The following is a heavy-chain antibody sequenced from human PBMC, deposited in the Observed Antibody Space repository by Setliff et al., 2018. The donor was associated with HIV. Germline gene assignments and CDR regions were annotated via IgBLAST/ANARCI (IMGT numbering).Heavy chain of an antibody. CDR3: ARDVYRRGPYDY. CDR1: GRSFSGYY. Sequence: SETLSLTCAVYGRSFSGYYWSWIRQPPGKGLEWIGEINHSGSTNYNPSLKSRVTISVDTSKNQFSLKLSSVTAADTAVYYCARDVYRRGPYDYWGQGTLVTVSS. CDR2: INHSGST. V-gene: IGHV4-34*01. D-gene: IGHD6-25*01. J-gene: IGHJ4*02.